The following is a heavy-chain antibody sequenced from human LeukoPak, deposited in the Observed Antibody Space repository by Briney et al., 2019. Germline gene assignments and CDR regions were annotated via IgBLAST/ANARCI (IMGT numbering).Heavy chain of an antibody. CDR3: ARDGTVYGGESY. Sequence: SETLSLTCTVSGGAISGVNYYWSWIRQPPGKGLEWIGSIYYSGSIYFNPSLKSRVTISIDTPKNQFSLKLSSVTAADTAVYYCARDGTVYGGESYWGQGTPVTVSS. V-gene: IGHV4-30-4*01. CDR1: GGAISGVNYY. J-gene: IGHJ4*02. CDR2: IYYSGSI. D-gene: IGHD4-23*01.